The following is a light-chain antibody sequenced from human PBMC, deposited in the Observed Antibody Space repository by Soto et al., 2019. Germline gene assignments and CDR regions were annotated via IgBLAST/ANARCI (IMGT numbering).Light chain of an antibody. Sequence: SYELTQPPSVSVAPGQTARITCEGSDIGSKSVQWYQLKPGQAPVLVVYDDSARPSGVPERLSGSNSGNTATLTISRVEAGDEADFYCQVWDSSSEHYVFGTGTKGTVL. CDR1: DIGSKS. V-gene: IGLV3-21*02. CDR2: DDS. CDR3: QVWDSSSEHYV. J-gene: IGLJ1*01.